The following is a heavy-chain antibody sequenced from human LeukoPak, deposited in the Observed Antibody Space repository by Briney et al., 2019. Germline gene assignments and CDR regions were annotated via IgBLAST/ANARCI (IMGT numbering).Heavy chain of an antibody. J-gene: IGHJ4*02. CDR3: ARGDYDTHGYQTR. V-gene: IGHV7-4-1*02. Sequence: ASVKVSCKASGYIFTNYVLHWVRRAPGQGLEWMGWINTNTGNPTYAQGFTGRFVFSLDTSVSTAYLQISSLKADDTAMYYCARGDYDTHGYQTRWGQGTLVTVSS. CDR1: GYIFTNYV. D-gene: IGHD3-22*01. CDR2: INTNTGNP.